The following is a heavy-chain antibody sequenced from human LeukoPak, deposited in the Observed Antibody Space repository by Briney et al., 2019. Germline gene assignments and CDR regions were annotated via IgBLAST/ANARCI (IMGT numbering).Heavy chain of an antibody. CDR2: IYYDGST. V-gene: IGHV4-59*08. Sequence: SETLSLTCTVPGGSIRSYYWSWIRQPPGKGLEWIGYIYYDGSTNYNPSLKSRVTMSVDTSKNQFSLKLSSVTAADTAVYFCTRHTPVRLSSGYYFGMDVWGQGTTVTVSS. CDR1: GGSIRSYY. J-gene: IGHJ6*02. CDR3: TRHTPVRLSSGYYFGMDV.